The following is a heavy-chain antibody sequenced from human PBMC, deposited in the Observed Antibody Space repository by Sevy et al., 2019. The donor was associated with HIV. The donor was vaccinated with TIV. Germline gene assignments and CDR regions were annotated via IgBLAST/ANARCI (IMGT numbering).Heavy chain of an antibody. V-gene: IGHV4-31*03. Sequence: SETLSLTCTVSGGSISSGGYYWSWIRQHPGKGLEWIGYIYYSGSTYYNPSLKSRVTISVDTSKNQFSLILNSVTAADTAVYYCARDEGVGYSYGSETGYYYDSSGYDAFDIWGQGTMVTVSS. CDR3: ARDEGVGYSYGSETGYYYDSSGYDAFDI. CDR1: GGSISSGGYY. D-gene: IGHD3-22*01. J-gene: IGHJ3*02. CDR2: IYYSGST.